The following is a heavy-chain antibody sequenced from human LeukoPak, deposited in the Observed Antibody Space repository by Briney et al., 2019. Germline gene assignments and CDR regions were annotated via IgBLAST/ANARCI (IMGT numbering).Heavy chain of an antibody. CDR1: SGSFSNYY. Sequence: SETLSLTCAVYSGSFSNYYWSWIRQPPGRGLEWIGYLSHSGSTDSNPSLQSRVTTLVDTSKNQFSLKLTSVTAADTAVYYCARARYANAWYAFDIWGQGTMVTVSS. V-gene: IGHV4-59*01. CDR3: ARARYANAWYAFDI. D-gene: IGHD3-16*01. J-gene: IGHJ3*02. CDR2: LSHSGST.